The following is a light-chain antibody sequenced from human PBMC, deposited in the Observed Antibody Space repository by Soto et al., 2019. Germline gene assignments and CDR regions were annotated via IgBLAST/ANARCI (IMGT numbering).Light chain of an antibody. J-gene: IGKJ1*01. CDR3: QQYNTYPWT. Sequence: GYTVTITCRSNQSISEFLAWYQQKPGKAPKLLIYDAFVLEKGVPSRFGGSESGTEFTLTINSLQPDDLGTYYCQQYNTYPWTFGQGTKVDIK. CDR1: QSISEF. CDR2: DAF. V-gene: IGKV1-5*01.